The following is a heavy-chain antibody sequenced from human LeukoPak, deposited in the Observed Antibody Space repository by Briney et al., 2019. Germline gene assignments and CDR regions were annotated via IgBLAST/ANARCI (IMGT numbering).Heavy chain of an antibody. CDR3: ARSATSSSSRINWFDA. CDR1: GFTFSTNS. V-gene: IGHV3-21*01. J-gene: IGHJ5*02. D-gene: IGHD6-6*01. CDR2: ITSSSSYI. Sequence: PGGSLRLSCTASGFTFSTNSMNWVRQAPGKGLEWVSSITSSSSYIFYVDSVKGRFTTSRDNAKNSLHLQMDSLRAEDSAVYYCARSATSSSSRINWFDAWGQGTLVTVSS.